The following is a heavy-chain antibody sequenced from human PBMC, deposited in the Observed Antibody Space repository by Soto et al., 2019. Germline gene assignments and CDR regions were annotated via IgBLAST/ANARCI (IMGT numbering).Heavy chain of an antibody. V-gene: IGHV3-30*18. Sequence: GGSLRLSCAASGFTFSSYGMHWVRQAPGKGLEWVAVISYDGSNKYYADSVKGRFTISRDNSKNTLYLQMNSLRAEDTAVYYCAKAADTTYYYYYGMDVWGQGTTVTVSS. J-gene: IGHJ6*02. CDR2: ISYDGSNK. CDR3: AKAADTTYYYYYGMDV. D-gene: IGHD3-16*01. CDR1: GFTFSSYG.